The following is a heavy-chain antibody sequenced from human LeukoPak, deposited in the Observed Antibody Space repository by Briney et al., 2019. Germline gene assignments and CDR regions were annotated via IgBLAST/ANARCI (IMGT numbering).Heavy chain of an antibody. CDR3: ARVGRSSGPYYYYMAV. D-gene: IGHD6-19*01. CDR1: GGSISNYY. J-gene: IGHJ6*03. Sequence: SETLSLTCTVSGGSISNYYWSWIRQPAGKGLEWIGRIYTSGSTNYNPSLKSRVTVSLDTSNNQFSLKLSSVTAADTAVYYCARVGRSSGPYYYYMAVWGKGTTVTVSS. CDR2: IYTSGST. V-gene: IGHV4-4*07.